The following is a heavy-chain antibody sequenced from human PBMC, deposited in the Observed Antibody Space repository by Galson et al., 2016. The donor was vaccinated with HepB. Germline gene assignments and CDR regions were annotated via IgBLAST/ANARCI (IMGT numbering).Heavy chain of an antibody. CDR3: ARDLFGVLVR. J-gene: IGHJ4*02. CDR2: VYYDGNT. V-gene: IGHV4-61*01. D-gene: IGHD3-16*01. Sequence: SETLSLTCTVSGASVSSGSYYYSWIRQPPGKGLEWIGYVYYDGNTSYNPSLKSRVTISLDRSKNEFSLKLRSVTAADTAIYYCARDLFGVLVRWGQGTLVTVSS. CDR1: GASVSSGSYY.